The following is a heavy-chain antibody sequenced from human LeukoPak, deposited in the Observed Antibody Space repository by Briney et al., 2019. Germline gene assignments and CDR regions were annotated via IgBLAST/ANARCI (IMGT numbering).Heavy chain of an antibody. V-gene: IGHV4-39*01. CDR1: GGSISSGSYY. Sequence: PSETLSLTCTVSGGSISSGSYYWSWIRQPARKGLEWIGSIYYSGSTYYNPSLKSRVTISVDTSKNQFSLKLSSVTAADTAVYYCASLESYYYYMDVWGKGTTVTVSS. CDR2: IYYSGST. J-gene: IGHJ6*03. D-gene: IGHD5-24*01. CDR3: ASLESYYYYMDV.